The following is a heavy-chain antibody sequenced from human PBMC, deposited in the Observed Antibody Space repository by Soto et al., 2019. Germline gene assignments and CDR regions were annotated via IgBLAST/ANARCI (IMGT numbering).Heavy chain of an antibody. V-gene: IGHV3-66*04. J-gene: IGHJ3*02. CDR3: ARHLGGSGSATDAFDI. D-gene: IGHD3-10*01. Sequence: GGSLRLSCAASGFTVSSNYMSWVRQAPGKGLEWVSVIYSGGSTYYADSVKGRFTISRDNSKNTLYLQMNSLRAEDTAVYYCARHLGGSGSATDAFDIWGQGTMVTV. CDR1: GFTVSSNY. CDR2: IYSGGST.